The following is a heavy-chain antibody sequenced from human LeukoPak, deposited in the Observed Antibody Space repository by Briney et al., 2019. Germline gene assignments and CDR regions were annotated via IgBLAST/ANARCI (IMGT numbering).Heavy chain of an antibody. V-gene: IGHV4-39*07. CDR3: ARHSGYERD. Sequence: SETLSLTCTVSGGSISSRGYYWSWIRQPPGKGLEWIGSIYYSGSTYYNPSLKSRVTISLDRSKNQFSLTLKSVTAADTAVYYCARHSGYERDWGQGTLVTVSS. D-gene: IGHD5-12*01. J-gene: IGHJ4*02. CDR2: IYYSGST. CDR1: GGSISSRGYY.